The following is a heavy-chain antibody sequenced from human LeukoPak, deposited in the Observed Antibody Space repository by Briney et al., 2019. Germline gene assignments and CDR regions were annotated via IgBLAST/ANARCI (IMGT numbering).Heavy chain of an antibody. CDR1: GFTFSSYG. J-gene: IGHJ6*03. V-gene: IGHV3-23*01. D-gene: IGHD3-3*01. Sequence: GGSLRLSCAASGFTFSSYGMTWVRQAPGKGLEWVSGVSGSGAGTKHADSVKGRFTISRDNSKNTLYLQMNSLRVEDTAVYYCAKIGRKYDFWTGFYEEEVDYMDVWGKGTTVTVSS. CDR2: VSGSGAGT. CDR3: AKIGRKYDFWTGFYEEEVDYMDV.